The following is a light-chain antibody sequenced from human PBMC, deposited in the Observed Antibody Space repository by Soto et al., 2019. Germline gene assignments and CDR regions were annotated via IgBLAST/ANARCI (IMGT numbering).Light chain of an antibody. Sequence: EIVLTQSPGTLSLSPGERAILSCRASQSVSSNYLAWYQQKPGQAPKVLIYRASSRATGIPDRFSGSGSGTDFTLTISRLEPEDFAVYYCQQYCSSPLTFGGGTKVEIK. CDR1: QSVSSNY. V-gene: IGKV3-20*01. J-gene: IGKJ4*01. CDR2: RAS. CDR3: QQYCSSPLT.